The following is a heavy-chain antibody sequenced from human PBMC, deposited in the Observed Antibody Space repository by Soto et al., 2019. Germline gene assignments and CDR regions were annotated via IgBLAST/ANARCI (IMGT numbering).Heavy chain of an antibody. V-gene: IGHV3-23*01. D-gene: IGHD2-2*01. CDR1: GFTFSNFG. CDR3: ARGGQYQQPYQFDF. Sequence: PGGSLRPSCKDSGFTFSNFGMPWVRQAPGKGLEGVSGLTGNGGTTYYGDSVKGLFTITRDNSKNTLSLQMNSLRVDDTAVYYCARGGQYQQPYQFDFWGQGTLVTVSS. CDR2: LTGNGGTT. J-gene: IGHJ4*02.